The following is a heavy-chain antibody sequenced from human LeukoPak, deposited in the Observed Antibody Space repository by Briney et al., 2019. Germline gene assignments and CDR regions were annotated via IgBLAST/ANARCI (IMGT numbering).Heavy chain of an antibody. CDR1: GFTFSNYW. Sequence: GGSLRLSCATSGFTFSNYWMHWVRQVPGEGLVWVSRIKGDGSSARNADSVKGRFTISRDNSKNTLYLQMNSLRAEDTAVYYCAKGLGATTDYGMDVWGQGTTVTVSS. D-gene: IGHD1-26*01. CDR3: AKGLGATTDYGMDV. J-gene: IGHJ6*02. V-gene: IGHV3-74*01. CDR2: IKGDGSSA.